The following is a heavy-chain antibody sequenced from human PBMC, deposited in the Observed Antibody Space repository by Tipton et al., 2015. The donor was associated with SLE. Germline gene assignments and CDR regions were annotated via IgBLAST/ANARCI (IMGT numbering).Heavy chain of an antibody. CDR2: IRYDGSNK. Sequence: SLRLSCAASGFTFSSYGMHWVRQAPGKGLEWVAFIRYDGSNKYYADSVKGRFTISRDNSKNTLYLQMNSLRAEDTAVYYRAKLYCSGGSCPNWGQGTLVTVSS. D-gene: IGHD2-15*01. J-gene: IGHJ4*02. V-gene: IGHV3-30*02. CDR1: GFTFSSYG. CDR3: AKLYCSGGSCPN.